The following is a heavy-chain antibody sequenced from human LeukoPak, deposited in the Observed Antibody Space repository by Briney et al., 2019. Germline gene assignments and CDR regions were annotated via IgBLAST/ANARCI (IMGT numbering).Heavy chain of an antibody. Sequence: SETLSLTCTVSGGSISSGDYYWSWIRQPPGKGLEWIGYIYYSGSTYYNPSLKSRVTISVDTSKNQFSLKLSSVTAADTAVYYCARLPTGIAAAGSIGYWGQGTLVTVSS. CDR1: GGSISSGDYY. D-gene: IGHD6-13*01. J-gene: IGHJ4*02. CDR2: IYYSGST. CDR3: ARLPTGIAAAGSIGY. V-gene: IGHV4-30-4*01.